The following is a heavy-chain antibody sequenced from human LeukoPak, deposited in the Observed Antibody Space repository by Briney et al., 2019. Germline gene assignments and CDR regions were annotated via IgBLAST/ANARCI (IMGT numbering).Heavy chain of an antibody. CDR1: GFTFGSYW. Sequence: GGSLRLSCAASGFTFGSYWMHWVRQAPGKGLVWVSSSNTDGSSTNYADSVKGRFTISRDNAKNTLYLQMNSLRAEDTAVYNCAKDVGPPAYSSSWFDYWGQGTLVTVSS. CDR3: AKDVGPPAYSSSWFDY. CDR2: SNTDGSST. D-gene: IGHD6-13*01. J-gene: IGHJ4*02. V-gene: IGHV3-74*01.